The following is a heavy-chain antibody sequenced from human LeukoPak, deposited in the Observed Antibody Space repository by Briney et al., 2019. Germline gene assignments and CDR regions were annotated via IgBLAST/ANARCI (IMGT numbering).Heavy chain of an antibody. CDR3: ARDLYDSGGYSSPIDY. J-gene: IGHJ4*02. Sequence: PGGSVRLSCAASGFTFNTYSMNWVRQAPGKGLEWVSYITSSSRTIYYADSVKGRFTISRDNAKNSLYLQMNSLRDEDTAVYYCARDLYDSGGYSSPIDYWGQGTLVTVSS. CDR2: ITSSSRTI. D-gene: IGHD3-22*01. CDR1: GFTFNTYS. V-gene: IGHV3-48*02.